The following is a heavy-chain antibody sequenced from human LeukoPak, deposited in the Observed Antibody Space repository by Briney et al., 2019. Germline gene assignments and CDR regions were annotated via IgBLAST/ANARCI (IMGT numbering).Heavy chain of an antibody. CDR1: GFTFSSYA. CDR2: ISYDGSNK. J-gene: IGHJ3*02. CDR3: ARGGDSGSYGAFDI. V-gene: IGHV3-30-3*01. D-gene: IGHD1-26*01. Sequence: GRSLRLSCAASGFTFSSYAMHWVRQAPGKGLEWVAVISYDGSNKYYADSVKGRFTISRDNSKNTLYPQMNSLRAEDTAVYYCARGGDSGSYGAFDIWGQGTMVTVSS.